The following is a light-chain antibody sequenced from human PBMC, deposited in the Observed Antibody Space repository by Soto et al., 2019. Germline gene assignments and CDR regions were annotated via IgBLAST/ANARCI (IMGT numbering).Light chain of an antibody. J-gene: IGKJ4*01. CDR1: QGISSW. CDR3: QQYNNWPSLT. Sequence: DIQMTQSPSSVSASVGDRVTISCRASQGISSWLAWYQQKPGKAPSLLIYSASTLHSGVPSRFSGSGSGTDFTLTISSLQPEDFAVYYCQQYNNWPSLTFGGGTKVEIK. V-gene: IGKV1-12*02. CDR2: SAS.